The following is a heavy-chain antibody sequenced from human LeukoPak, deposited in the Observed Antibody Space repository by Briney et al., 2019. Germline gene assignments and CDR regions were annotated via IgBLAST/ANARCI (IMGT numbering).Heavy chain of an antibody. J-gene: IGHJ5*02. CDR1: GDTVSSNSVA. D-gene: IGHD1-1*01. CDR3: ARWNRGFHWFDP. Sequence: SQTLSLTCAISGDTVSSNSVAWNWIRQSPSRGLEWLGRTYYMSKWYNDYAVSVRSRITINPDTSKNQFSLQLNSVTPEDTAVYYCARWNRGFHWFDPWGQGTLVTVSS. CDR2: TYYMSKWYN. V-gene: IGHV6-1*01.